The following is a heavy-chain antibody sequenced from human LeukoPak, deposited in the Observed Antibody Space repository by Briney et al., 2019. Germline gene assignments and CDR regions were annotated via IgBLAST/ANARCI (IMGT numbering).Heavy chain of an antibody. J-gene: IGHJ6*02. CDR1: GGSISSSSYY. CDR3: ASSDSSGYKAYYYGMDV. CDR2: ISYSGST. Sequence: SETLSLTCTVSGGSISSSSYYWGWIRQPPGKGLEWNGSISYSGSTYYNPSLKSRVTISVDTSKNQFSLKLSSVTAADTAVYYCASSDSSGYKAYYYGMDVWGQGTTVTVSS. V-gene: IGHV4-39*01. D-gene: IGHD3-22*01.